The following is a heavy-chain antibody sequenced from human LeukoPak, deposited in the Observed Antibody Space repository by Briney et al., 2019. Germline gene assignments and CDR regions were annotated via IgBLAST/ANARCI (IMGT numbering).Heavy chain of an antibody. J-gene: IGHJ6*02. V-gene: IGHV3-23*01. D-gene: IGHD1-26*01. CDR3: ARAGGSYGSYGMDV. CDR2: ISGSGGST. Sequence: GGSLRLSCAASGFTFSSYAMSWDRQAPGKGLEWVSAISGSGGSTFYADSVKGRFTISRDNAMNSVYLQMNSLRPEDTAVYYCARAGGSYGSYGMDVWGQGTTVTVSS. CDR1: GFTFSSYA.